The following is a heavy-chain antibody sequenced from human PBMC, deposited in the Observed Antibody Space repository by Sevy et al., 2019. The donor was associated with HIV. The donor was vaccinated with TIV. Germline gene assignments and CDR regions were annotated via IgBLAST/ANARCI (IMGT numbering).Heavy chain of an antibody. CDR3: TRVDSSGHSDY. J-gene: IGHJ4*02. D-gene: IGHD3-22*01. Sequence: SETLSLTCTVSGGSVSGYFWSWIRQPPGRGLEWIGNIHHGGTTKYNPSLKRRLTISVVTSKNQFSLILTSRTAADTAVYYCTRVDSSGHSDYWGQGTPVTVSS. CDR2: IHHGGTT. V-gene: IGHV4-59*02. CDR1: GGSVSGYF.